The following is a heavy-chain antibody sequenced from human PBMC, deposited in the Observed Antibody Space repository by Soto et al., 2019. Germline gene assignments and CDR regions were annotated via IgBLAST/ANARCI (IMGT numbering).Heavy chain of an antibody. CDR1: GYTFTSYA. V-gene: IGHV1-18*01. J-gene: IGHJ6*02. CDR2: MNPNSGNT. CDR3: ARDGYYGPPENYYYYGMDV. Sequence: ASVKVSCKASGYTFTSYAMHWVRQATGQGLEWMGWMNPNSGNTNYAQKLQGRVTMTTDTSTSTAYMELRSLRSDDSAVYYCARDGYYGPPENYYYYGMDVWGQGTTVTVSS. D-gene: IGHD3-10*01.